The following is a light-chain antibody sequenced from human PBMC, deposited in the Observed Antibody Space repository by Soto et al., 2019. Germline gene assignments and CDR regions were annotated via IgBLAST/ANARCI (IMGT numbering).Light chain of an antibody. CDR2: DVI. CDR3: CSYAATSTLV. V-gene: IGLV2-11*01. Sequence: QSALTQPRSVSGSPGQSVTISCTGTSSDVGIYNYVSWYQHHLGKAPKLIIYDVIKRPSGVPDRFSGSKSGITASLTISGLQADDEADYYCCSYAATSTLVFGGGTKVTV. J-gene: IGLJ3*02. CDR1: SSDVGIYNY.